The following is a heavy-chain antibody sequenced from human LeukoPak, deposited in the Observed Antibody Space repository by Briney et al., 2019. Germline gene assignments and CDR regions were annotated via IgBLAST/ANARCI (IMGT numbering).Heavy chain of an antibody. CDR3: AKRTPSLSFNAVVTAIRAFDY. J-gene: IGHJ4*02. CDR2: VRYDGSNK. V-gene: IGHV3-30*02. Sequence: GGSLRLSCAASGFTFSSYGMHWVRQAPGKGLEWVAFVRYDGSNKYYADSVKGRFTISRDNSKNTLYLQMNSLRAEDTAVYYCAKRTPSLSFNAVVTAIRAFDYWGQGTLVTVSS. D-gene: IGHD2-21*02. CDR1: GFTFSSYG.